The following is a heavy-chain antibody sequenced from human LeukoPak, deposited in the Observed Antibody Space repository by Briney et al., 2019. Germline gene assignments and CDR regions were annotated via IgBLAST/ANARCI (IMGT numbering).Heavy chain of an antibody. CDR3: ARSGGSRLIDY. J-gene: IGHJ4*02. D-gene: IGHD1-26*01. CDR1: GYSFTSYW. Sequence: GESLKISCKVSGYSFTSYWIGWVRQTPGKGLEWMGIIYPGDSETRYNPSFQGQVTISADKSISTAYMQWSSLKASDTAMYYCARSGGSRLIDYWGQGTLVTVSS. V-gene: IGHV5-51*01. CDR2: IYPGDSET.